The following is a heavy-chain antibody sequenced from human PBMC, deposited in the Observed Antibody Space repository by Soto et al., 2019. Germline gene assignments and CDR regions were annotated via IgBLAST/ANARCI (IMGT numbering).Heavy chain of an antibody. V-gene: IGHV3-33*01. CDR1: GFTFSSYG. D-gene: IGHD3-10*01. Sequence: QVQLVESGGGVVQPGRSLRLSCAASGFTFSSYGMHWVRQAPGKGLEWVAVIWYDGSNKYYADSVKGRFTISRDNSKNTLYLQMNGLRAEDTAVYYCARDGAGDYYGMDVWGQGTTVTVSS. CDR3: ARDGAGDYYGMDV. J-gene: IGHJ6*02. CDR2: IWYDGSNK.